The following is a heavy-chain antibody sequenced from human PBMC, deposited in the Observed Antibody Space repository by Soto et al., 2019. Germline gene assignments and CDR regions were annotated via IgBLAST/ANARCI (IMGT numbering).Heavy chain of an antibody. CDR3: ARHPQCGGDCYSSMDV. V-gene: IGHV5-51*01. Sequence: GESLNLSCTGSGYRFTSYFIGWVRQMPGKGLEWMGIIYPGDSDTRYSPSFQGQVTISADKSISTAYLQWSSLKASDTAMYYCARHPQCGGDCYSSMDVWGQGTTVTVSS. CDR2: IYPGDSDT. CDR1: GYRFTSYF. D-gene: IGHD2-21*02. J-gene: IGHJ6*02.